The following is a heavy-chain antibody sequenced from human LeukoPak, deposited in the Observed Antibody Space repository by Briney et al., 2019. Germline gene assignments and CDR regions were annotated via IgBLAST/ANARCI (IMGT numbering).Heavy chain of an antibody. Sequence: GGSLRLSCAASGFTFSSYGMHWVRQAPGKGLEWVALISYDGSNKYYADSVKGRFTISRDNSKNTLYLQMNSLRAEDTAVYYCAKGSPYYSDYWGQGTLVTVSS. CDR2: ISYDGSNK. CDR1: GFTFSSYG. CDR3: AKGSPYYSDY. J-gene: IGHJ4*02. V-gene: IGHV3-30*18.